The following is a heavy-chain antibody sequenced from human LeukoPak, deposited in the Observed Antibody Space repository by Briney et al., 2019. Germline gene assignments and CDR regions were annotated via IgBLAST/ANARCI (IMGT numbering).Heavy chain of an antibody. V-gene: IGHV3-23*01. Sequence: GGSLRLSCAASEFAFSKFGMSWVRQPPGKGLEWVSAISGSGGSTYYADSVKGRFTISRDNSKNTLYLQMNSLRAEDTAVYYCAKASSGWYGSFDYWGQGTLVTVSS. J-gene: IGHJ4*02. CDR1: EFAFSKFG. CDR3: AKASSGWYGSFDY. CDR2: ISGSGGST. D-gene: IGHD6-19*01.